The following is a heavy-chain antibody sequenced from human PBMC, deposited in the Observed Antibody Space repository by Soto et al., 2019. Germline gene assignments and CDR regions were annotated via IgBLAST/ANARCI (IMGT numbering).Heavy chain of an antibody. V-gene: IGHV3-21*01. CDR2: ISSSSSYI. D-gene: IGHD3-3*01. Sequence: AGSLRLSCAASGFTFSSYSMNWVRQAPGKGLEWVSSISSSSSYIYYADSVKGRFTISRDNAKNSLYLQMNSLRAEDTAVYYCARGVSDDFWSGYYYNFDYWGQGTLVTVSS. CDR1: GFTFSSYS. CDR3: ARGVSDDFWSGYYYNFDY. J-gene: IGHJ4*02.